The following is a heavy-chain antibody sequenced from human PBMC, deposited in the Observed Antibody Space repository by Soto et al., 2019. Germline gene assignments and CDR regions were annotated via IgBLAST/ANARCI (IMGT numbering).Heavy chain of an antibody. J-gene: IGHJ6*04. CDR3: APRTSRLQYYGMEV. CDR1: WYSFTSYW. D-gene: IGHD2-2*01. Sequence: PGESLKSSGKGSWYSFTSYWISWVRQVPGKGLEWLGRIDPSDSYTNYSPSFQGHVTISADKSIRTAYLQRSSLTASDTAMYYCAPRTSRLQYYGMEVWGEGTPVTVSS. V-gene: IGHV5-10-1*01. CDR2: IDPSDSYT.